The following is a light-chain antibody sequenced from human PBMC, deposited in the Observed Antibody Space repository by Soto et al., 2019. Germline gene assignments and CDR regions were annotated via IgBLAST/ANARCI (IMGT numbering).Light chain of an antibody. CDR3: QQDYNLPWK. V-gene: IGKV3D-7*01. Sequence: PGERVTLSCRASQSVSSSYLTWYQQKPGKAPRLLIYGASTSATSIPARFSGSGSGTDFTLTISSLQPEDFAVSYCQQDYNLPWKFGHGTKVYIK. CDR1: QSVSSSY. J-gene: IGKJ1*01. CDR2: GAS.